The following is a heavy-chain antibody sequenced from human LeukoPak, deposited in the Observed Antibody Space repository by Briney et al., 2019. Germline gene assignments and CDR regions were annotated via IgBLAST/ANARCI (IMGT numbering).Heavy chain of an antibody. CDR3: ARTHSSSYFPRYCFDA. D-gene: IGHD6-13*01. CDR2: ISSSGAST. V-gene: IGHV3-23*01. J-gene: IGHJ5*02. CDR1: GFIFAGYA. Sequence: GGSLRLSCAASGFIFAGYAMSWVRQAPGKGLEWVSSISSSGASTFNADSVKGRFTISRDNSKSTLYLQMNSLRAEDAAVYYCARTHSSSYFPRYCFDAWGQGTLVTVSS.